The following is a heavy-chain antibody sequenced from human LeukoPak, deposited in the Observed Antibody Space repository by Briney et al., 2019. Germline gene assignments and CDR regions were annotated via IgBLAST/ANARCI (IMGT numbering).Heavy chain of an antibody. CDR3: VASSGVTLGRF. CDR1: GASISSGSHY. J-gene: IGHJ4*02. V-gene: IGHV4-31*03. Sequence: SETLSLTCTVSGASISSGSHYYNWIRQHPGKGLEWIGYIHYTGGTSYNPSLKSRATMSMETSMNQLSLKLSSLTAADTAVYYCVASSGVTLGRFWGQGTLVTVSS. D-gene: IGHD4/OR15-4a*01. CDR2: IHYTGGT.